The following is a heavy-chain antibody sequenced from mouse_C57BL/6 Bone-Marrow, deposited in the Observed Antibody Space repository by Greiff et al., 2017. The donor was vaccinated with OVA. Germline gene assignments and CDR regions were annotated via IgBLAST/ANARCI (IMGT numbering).Heavy chain of an antibody. CDR2: ISDGGSYT. J-gene: IGHJ4*01. V-gene: IGHV5-4*01. CDR1: GFTFSSYA. D-gene: IGHD1-1*01. CDR3: ARDKKLRYYAMDY. Sequence: EVKLQESGGGLVKPGGSLKLSCAASGFTFSSYAMSWVRQTPEKRLEWVATISDGGSYTYYPDNVKGRFTISRDNAKNNLYLQMSQLKSEDTAMYYCARDKKLRYYAMDYWGQGTSVTVSS.